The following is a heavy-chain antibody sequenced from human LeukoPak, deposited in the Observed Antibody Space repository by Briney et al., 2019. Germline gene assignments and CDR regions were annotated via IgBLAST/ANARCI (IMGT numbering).Heavy chain of an antibody. D-gene: IGHD3-16*02. V-gene: IGHV1-2*02. CDR2: INPNNGDT. J-gene: IGHJ4*02. CDR1: GYTFTGYY. CDR3: ARRGYELSDLDN. Sequence: ASVKHSCKASGYTFTGYYMHWVRQAPGQGLEWMGWINPNNGDTNFAQQFQGRVAMTRDTSMNTVYMELSSLRSDDTAVYYCARRGYELSDLDNWGQGTLVTVSS.